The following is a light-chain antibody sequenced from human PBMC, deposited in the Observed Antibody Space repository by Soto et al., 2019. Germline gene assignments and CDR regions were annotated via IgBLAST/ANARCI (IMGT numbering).Light chain of an antibody. CDR2: GAS. V-gene: IGKV3-15*01. Sequence: EMVMTQSPATLSVSPGERATLSCRSSQSVSRNLAWYQQKPAQAPRLLIYGASTRATRIPASFSGRGSGTEFTLTISILQSEDFAVYYCHQYNNWPRTFGQGNKVEIK. CDR3: HQYNNWPRT. J-gene: IGKJ1*01. CDR1: QSVSRN.